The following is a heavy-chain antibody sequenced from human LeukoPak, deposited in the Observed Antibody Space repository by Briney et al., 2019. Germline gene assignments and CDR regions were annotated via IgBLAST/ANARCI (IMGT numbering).Heavy chain of an antibody. CDR2: ISYDGSDK. CDR3: ARERGSLLFDY. Sequence: GRSLRLSCAASGFTFSSYAMHWVRQAPGKGLEWVAVISYDGSDKYYADSVKGRFTISRDNSKNTLYLQVNSLRAEDTAVYYCARERGSLLFDYWGQGTLVTVSS. CDR1: GFTFSSYA. J-gene: IGHJ4*02. D-gene: IGHD1-26*01. V-gene: IGHV3-30-3*01.